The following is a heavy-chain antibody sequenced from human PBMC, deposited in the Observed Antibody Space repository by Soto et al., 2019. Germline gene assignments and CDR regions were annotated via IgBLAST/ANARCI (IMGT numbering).Heavy chain of an antibody. J-gene: IGHJ5*02. CDR3: VKDGGYCSSATCYSPRNHYFDA. CDR2: IKFDGSEK. CDR1: GFDCSVYW. D-gene: IGHD2-2*01. Sequence: PGGSLRLSCAASGFDCSVYWMSWARQAPGKGPEWVANIKFDGSEKQYVDSVKGRFTISRDNARNSVFLQMNSLRAGDTAVYYCVKDGGYCSSATCYSPRNHYFDAWGQGTLVTVSS. V-gene: IGHV3-7*03.